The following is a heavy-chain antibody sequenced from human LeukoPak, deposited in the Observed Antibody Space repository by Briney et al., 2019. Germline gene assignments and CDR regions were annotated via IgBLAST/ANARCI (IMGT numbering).Heavy chain of an antibody. D-gene: IGHD3/OR15-3a*01. Sequence: GGSLRLSCVASGFTLSSHSMNWVRQAPGKGLEWVSCISSTSRYIYYADSVKGRFTISRDNAKNSVYLQMNSLRAADTAVYYCTRAVAADDFSPGYWGQGTLLTVSS. J-gene: IGHJ4*02. CDR2: ISSTSRYI. CDR3: TRAVAADDFSPGY. V-gene: IGHV3-21*01. CDR1: GFTLSSHS.